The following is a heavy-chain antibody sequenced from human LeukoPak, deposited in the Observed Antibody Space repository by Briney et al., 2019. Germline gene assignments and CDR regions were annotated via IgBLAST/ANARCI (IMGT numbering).Heavy chain of an antibody. CDR1: GFTFSSYG. CDR2: ISYDGSNK. CDR3: ARDKGSRFDYYGMDV. J-gene: IGHJ6*04. V-gene: IGHV3-30*03. D-gene: IGHD3-10*01. Sequence: GGSLRLSCAASGFTFSSYGMHWVRQAPGKGLEWVALISYDGSNKYYADSVKGRFTISRDNSKNTLYLQMNSLRAEDTAVYYCARDKGSRFDYYGMDVWGKGTTVTVSS.